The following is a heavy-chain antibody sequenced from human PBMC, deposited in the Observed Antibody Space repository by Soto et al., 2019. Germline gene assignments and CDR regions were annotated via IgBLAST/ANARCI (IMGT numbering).Heavy chain of an antibody. J-gene: IGHJ4*02. V-gene: IGHV3-23*01. Sequence: EVQLLESGGGLVQPGGSLRLSCSASGFSLSDYAMSWVRQAPGKGLDWVSVIGFSGGITYYGDSVKGRFTISRDKSKNTLYLQMNGLRADDTAVYYCAKAQEVGANPNSYFDYWGQGTLVTVSS. CDR2: IGFSGGIT. CDR3: AKAQEVGANPNSYFDY. D-gene: IGHD1-1*01. CDR1: GFSLSDYA.